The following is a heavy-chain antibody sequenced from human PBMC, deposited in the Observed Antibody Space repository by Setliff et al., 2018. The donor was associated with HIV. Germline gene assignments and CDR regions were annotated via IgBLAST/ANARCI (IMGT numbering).Heavy chain of an antibody. J-gene: IGHJ4*02. CDR2: IWYDGSEK. D-gene: IGHD3-9*01. V-gene: IGHV3-33*06. CDR1: GFTFGSYG. Sequence: GGSLRLSCTTSGFTFGSYGMHWVRQAPGKGLEWVANIWYDGSEKYYADSVKGRFTISRDNSKNTLYLQTNSLRADDTAVYYCAKDKYYDILTGYFTDWGQGTLVTVSS. CDR3: AKDKYYDILTGYFTD.